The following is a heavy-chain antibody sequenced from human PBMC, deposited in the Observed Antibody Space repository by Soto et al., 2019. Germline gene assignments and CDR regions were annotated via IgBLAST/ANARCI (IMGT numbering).Heavy chain of an antibody. D-gene: IGHD2-15*01. CDR1: GYTFTGYY. Sequence: ASVKVSCKASGYTFTGYYMHWVRQAPGQGLEWMGWINPNSGGTNYAQKFQGRVTMTRDTSISTAYMELSRLRSDDTAVYYCARGGYCSGVSCYALHHYYGMAVWGQGTTVPVSS. J-gene: IGHJ6*02. V-gene: IGHV1-2*02. CDR3: ARGGYCSGVSCYALHHYYGMAV. CDR2: INPNSGGT.